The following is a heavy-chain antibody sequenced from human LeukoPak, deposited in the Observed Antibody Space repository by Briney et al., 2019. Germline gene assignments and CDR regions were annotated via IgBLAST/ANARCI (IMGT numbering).Heavy chain of an antibody. CDR1: GGSLSGYY. V-gene: IGHV4-34*01. J-gene: IGHJ4*02. CDR3: ARGPYDSSGYYYTTFDY. Sequence: KPSETLSLTCAVYGGSLSGYYWSWIRQPPGKGLEWIGEINHSGSTNYNPSLKSRVTISVDTSKNQFSLKLSSVTAADTAVYYCARGPYDSSGYYYTTFDYWGQGTLVTVSS. CDR2: INHSGST. D-gene: IGHD3-22*01.